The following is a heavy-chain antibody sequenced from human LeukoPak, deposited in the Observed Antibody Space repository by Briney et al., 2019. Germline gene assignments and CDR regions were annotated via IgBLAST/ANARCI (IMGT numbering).Heavy chain of an antibody. CDR1: GGSISSHY. Sequence: NPSETLSLTCSVSGGSISSHYWSWIRQPPGKGLEWIGYIYYSESTNYNPSLKGRVTISVDTSKNQFSLKLSSVTAADTAVYFCAREVSGAAVHFDYWGQGTLVTVSS. CDR3: AREVSGAAVHFDY. CDR2: IYYSEST. J-gene: IGHJ4*02. D-gene: IGHD6-13*01. V-gene: IGHV4-59*11.